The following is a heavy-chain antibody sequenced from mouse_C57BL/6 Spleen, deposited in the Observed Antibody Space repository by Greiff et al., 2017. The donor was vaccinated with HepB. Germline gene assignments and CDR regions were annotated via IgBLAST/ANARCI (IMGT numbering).Heavy chain of an antibody. Sequence: QVQLQQSGAELVMPGASVKLSCKASGYTFTSYWMHWVKQRPGQGLEWIGEIDPSDSYTNYNHKFKGKSTLTVDKSSITAYMPLSSLTSEDSAVYYCARSDGYYLDYWGQGTTLAVSS. CDR1: GYTFTSYW. V-gene: IGHV1-69*01. J-gene: IGHJ2*01. CDR3: ARSDGYYLDY. CDR2: IDPSDSYT. D-gene: IGHD2-3*01.